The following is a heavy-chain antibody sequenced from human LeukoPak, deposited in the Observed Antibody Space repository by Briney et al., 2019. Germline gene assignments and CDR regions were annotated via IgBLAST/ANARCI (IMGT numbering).Heavy chain of an antibody. CDR1: GGSISSYY. D-gene: IGHD1/OR15-1a*01. J-gene: IGHJ4*02. Sequence: SETLSLTCTVSGGSISSYYWSWIRQPPGKGLEWIGYIYYSGSTNYNPSLKSRVTIPVDTSKNQFSLKLSSVTAADTAVYYRARQRGLEQGGRYFDYWGQGTLVTVSS. V-gene: IGHV4-59*08. CDR2: IYYSGST. CDR3: ARQRGLEQGGRYFDY.